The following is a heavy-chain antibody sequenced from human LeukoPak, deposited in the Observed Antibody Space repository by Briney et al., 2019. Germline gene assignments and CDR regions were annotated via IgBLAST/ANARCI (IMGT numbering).Heavy chain of an antibody. CDR3: AKGATIFGVVIMSYFDY. D-gene: IGHD3-3*01. Sequence: GRSLRLSCAASGFTFDDYAMHWVRQAPGKGLEWVSGISWNSGSIGYADSVKGRFTISRDNAKNSLYLQMNSLRAEDTALYNCAKGATIFGVVIMSYFDYWGQGTLVTVSS. CDR2: ISWNSGSI. CDR1: GFTFDDYA. V-gene: IGHV3-9*01. J-gene: IGHJ4*02.